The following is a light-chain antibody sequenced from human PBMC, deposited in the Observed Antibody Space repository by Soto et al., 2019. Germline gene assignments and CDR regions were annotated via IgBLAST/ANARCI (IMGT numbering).Light chain of an antibody. CDR2: GAS. Sequence: EIGFTQSPGTLSLSPGERATLSCRASQSVSSSYLAWYQQKPGQAPRLLIYGASSRATGIPDRFSGSGSGTDFTLTISRLEPEDFAVYYCQQYGSSPLITFGQGTRLEI. V-gene: IGKV3-20*01. CDR3: QQYGSSPLIT. CDR1: QSVSSSY. J-gene: IGKJ5*01.